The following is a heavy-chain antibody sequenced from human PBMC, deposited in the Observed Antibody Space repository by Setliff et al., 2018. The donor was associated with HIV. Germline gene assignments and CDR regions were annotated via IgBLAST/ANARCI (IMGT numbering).Heavy chain of an antibody. J-gene: IGHJ6*02. CDR1: GFTFSSYA. V-gene: IGHV3-23*01. CDR3: AKGIRIAVAGGYYYYYPVDV. Sequence: LRLSCAASGFTFSSYAMSWVRQAPGKGLEWVSAISGSGGSTYYADSVKGRFTISRDNSKNTLYLQMNSLRAEDTAVYYCAKGIRIAVAGGYYYYYPVDVWGQGTTVTVS. D-gene: IGHD6-19*01. CDR2: ISGSGGST.